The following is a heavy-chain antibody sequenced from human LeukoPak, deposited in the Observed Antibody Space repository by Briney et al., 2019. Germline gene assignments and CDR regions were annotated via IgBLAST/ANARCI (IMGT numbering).Heavy chain of an antibody. V-gene: IGHV4-59*01. CDR2: IYYIGST. CDR3: ARYSSSWRAVDY. Sequence: SETLSLTCTVSGGSISSYYWSWIRQPPGKGLEWIGYIYYIGSTNYNPSLKSRVTISVDTSKNQFSLKLSSVTAADTAVYYCARYSSSWRAVDYWGQGTLVTVSS. J-gene: IGHJ4*02. D-gene: IGHD6-13*01. CDR1: GGSISSYY.